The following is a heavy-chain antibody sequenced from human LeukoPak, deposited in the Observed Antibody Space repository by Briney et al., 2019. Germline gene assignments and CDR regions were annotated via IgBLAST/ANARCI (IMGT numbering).Heavy chain of an antibody. J-gene: IGHJ4*02. V-gene: IGHV3-23*01. CDR1: GFTFSSYA. D-gene: IGHD6-19*01. Sequence: GGSLRLSCAASGFTFSSYAMSWVRQAPGKGLEWVSAISGSGGSTYYADSVKGRSTISRDNSNNTLYLQMNSLRAEDTAVYYCARGTMSSGWHWGQGTLVTVSS. CDR2: ISGSGGST. CDR3: ARGTMSSGWH.